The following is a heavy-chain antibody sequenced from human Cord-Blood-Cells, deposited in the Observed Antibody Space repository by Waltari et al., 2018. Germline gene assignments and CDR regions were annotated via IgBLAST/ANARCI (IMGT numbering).Heavy chain of an antibody. CDR1: GGTFSSYA. D-gene: IGHD5-12*01. CDR3: AGGDGYNYYFDY. V-gene: IGHV1-69*10. Sequence: QVQLVQSGAEVKKPGYSVKVSCKASGGTFSSYAISWVRQAPGQGLEWMGGIIPILGIANCEQELHCRVTITSDTSTSTAYIELSSLRSEDTAVYYCAGGDGYNYYFDYWGQGTLVTVSS. J-gene: IGHJ4*02. CDR2: IIPILGIA.